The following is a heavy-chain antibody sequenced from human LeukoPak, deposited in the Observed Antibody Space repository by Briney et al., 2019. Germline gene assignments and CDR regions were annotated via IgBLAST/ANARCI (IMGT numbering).Heavy chain of an antibody. CDR3: ATGYSSDFYFFDY. CDR2: IYSGGNT. J-gene: IGHJ4*02. D-gene: IGHD6-19*01. CDR1: EFTVSNNY. V-gene: IGHV3-53*01. Sequence: GGSLRLSCAASEFTVSNNYMSWVRQAPGEGLEWVPVIYSGGNTYYADSVKGRFTISRDNSKNTVYLQMNSLRAEDTVVYYCATGYSSDFYFFDYWGQGTLVTVSS.